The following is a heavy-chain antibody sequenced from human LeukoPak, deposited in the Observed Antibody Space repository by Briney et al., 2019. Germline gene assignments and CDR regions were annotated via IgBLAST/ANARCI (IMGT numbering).Heavy chain of an antibody. Sequence: PGGSLRLSCAASGFTFSSSAMNWVRQAPGKGLEWVSAISVSGGTTYHADSVKGRFTISRDNYKNTLYLQMKSLTAEDTAMYYCVKLHLGPDSWGQGTLVTVSS. CDR1: GFTFSSSA. CDR3: VKLHLGPDS. V-gene: IGHV3-23*01. J-gene: IGHJ4*02. CDR2: ISVSGGTT.